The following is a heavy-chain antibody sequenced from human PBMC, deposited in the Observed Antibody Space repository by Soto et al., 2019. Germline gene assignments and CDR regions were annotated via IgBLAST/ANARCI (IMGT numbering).Heavy chain of an antibody. CDR2: ISYDGSNK. V-gene: IGHV3-30*03. D-gene: IGHD3-10*01. J-gene: IGHJ4*02. Sequence: QVQLVESGGGVVQPGRSLRLSCAASGFTFSSYGMHWVRQAPGKGLVWVAVISYDGSNKYYADSVKGRFTSSRDNSKNTRYLQMISLRAEDTAVFSCAPCFGAFDHWGQGTLVTFSS. CDR3: APCFGAFDH. CDR1: GFTFSSYG.